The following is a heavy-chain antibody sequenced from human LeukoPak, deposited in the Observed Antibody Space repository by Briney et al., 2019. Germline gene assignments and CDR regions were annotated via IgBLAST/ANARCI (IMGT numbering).Heavy chain of an antibody. CDR1: GGSLSSGSYY. V-gene: IGHV4-61*02. CDR2: IYTSGST. D-gene: IGHD1-1*01. Sequence: SETLSLTCTVSGGSLSSGSYYWSWIRQPAGKGLEWIGRIYTSGSTNYNPSLKSRVTISVDTSKNQFSLKLSFVTAANTAVYYCARKNSRYDDFDYWGQGTLVTVSS. J-gene: IGHJ4*02. CDR3: ARKNSRYDDFDY.